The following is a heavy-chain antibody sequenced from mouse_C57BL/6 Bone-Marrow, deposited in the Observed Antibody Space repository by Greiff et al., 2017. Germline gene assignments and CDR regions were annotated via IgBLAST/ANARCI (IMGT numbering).Heavy chain of an antibody. CDR3: ARIGDGYYPAWFAY. D-gene: IGHD2-3*01. Sequence: VKLQESGAELVKPGASVKISCKASGYAFSSSWMNWVKQRPGKGLEWIGQIYPGDGDTNYNGKFKGKATLTADKASSTAYMQLSSLTSEDSAVYFCARIGDGYYPAWFAYWGQGTLVTVSA. CDR1: GYAFSSSW. J-gene: IGHJ3*01. CDR2: IYPGDGDT. V-gene: IGHV1-80*01.